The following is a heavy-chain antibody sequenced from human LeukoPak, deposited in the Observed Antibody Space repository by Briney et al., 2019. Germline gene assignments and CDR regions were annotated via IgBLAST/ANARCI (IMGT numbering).Heavy chain of an antibody. CDR1: GGSISSSGYY. V-gene: IGHV4-39*01. CDR2: IYYSGST. J-gene: IGHJ4*02. CDR3: ARHHAPTLRGMIVSEFDY. D-gene: IGHD3-22*01. Sequence: SETLSLTCTVSGGSISSSGYYWGWIRQPPGKGLEWIVSIYYSGSTYYNPSLKSRVTISVDTSKNQFSLKLSSVTAADTAVYYCARHHAPTLRGMIVSEFDYWGQGTLVTVSS.